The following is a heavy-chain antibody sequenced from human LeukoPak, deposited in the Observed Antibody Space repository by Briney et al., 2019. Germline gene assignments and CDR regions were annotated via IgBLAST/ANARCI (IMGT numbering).Heavy chain of an antibody. Sequence: GGSLRLSCAASGFTFSTYWMHWVRQAPGMGLVWVSSINSDGSSTTYADSVKGRFTISRDNAKNTLYLQMNSLRAEDTAVYYCTRGQPQWLVFNWFDPWGQGTLVTVSS. CDR1: GFTFSTYW. D-gene: IGHD6-19*01. V-gene: IGHV3-74*01. CDR2: INSDGSST. CDR3: TRGQPQWLVFNWFDP. J-gene: IGHJ5*02.